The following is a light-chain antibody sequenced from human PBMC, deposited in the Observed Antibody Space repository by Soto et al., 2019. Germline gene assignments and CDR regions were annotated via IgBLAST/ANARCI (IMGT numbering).Light chain of an antibody. CDR3: QQANSFPLT. CDR2: DAS. CDR1: QSVSSSQ. Sequence: IVLTQSPGTLSLSPGERSPLSCRASQSVSSSQLAWYQQKPGQAPRLLIYDASSRATGAPARFSGSGSGTDFTLTISSLQAEDFATYYCQQANSFPLTFGGGTKV. V-gene: IGKV3D-20*02. J-gene: IGKJ4*01.